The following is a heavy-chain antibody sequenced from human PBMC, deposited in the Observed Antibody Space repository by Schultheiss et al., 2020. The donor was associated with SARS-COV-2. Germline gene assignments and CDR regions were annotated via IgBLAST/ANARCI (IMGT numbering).Heavy chain of an antibody. J-gene: IGHJ4*02. CDR2: ISYDGSNK. CDR3: AFIGY. V-gene: IGHV3-30*03. CDR1: GFTFSSYS. Sequence: GGSLRLSCAASGFTFSSYSMNWVRQAPGKGLEWVAVISYDGSNKYYADSVKGRFTISRDNAKNTLYLQMNSLRAEDTAVYYCAFIGYWGQGTLVTVSS. D-gene: IGHD3-16*02.